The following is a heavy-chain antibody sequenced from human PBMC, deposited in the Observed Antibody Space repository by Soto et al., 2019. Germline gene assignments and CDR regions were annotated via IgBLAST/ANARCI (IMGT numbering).Heavy chain of an antibody. V-gene: IGHV4-4*02. CDR1: GGSISSSNW. D-gene: IGHD2-2*01. CDR2: IYHSGST. Sequence: ETLSLTCAVSGGSISSSNWWSGVRQPPGKGLEGSGEIYHSGSTNYNPSLKSRVTISVDKSKNQFSLKLSSVTAADTAVYYCARVVPAAPYYYYYGMDVWGQGTTVTVSS. J-gene: IGHJ6*02. CDR3: ARVVPAAPYYYYYGMDV.